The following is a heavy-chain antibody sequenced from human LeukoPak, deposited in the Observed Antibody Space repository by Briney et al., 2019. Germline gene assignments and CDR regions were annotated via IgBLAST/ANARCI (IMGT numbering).Heavy chain of an antibody. Sequence: SVKVSCKASGFTFTSSAMQWVRQARGQRLEWIGWIVVGSGNTNYAQKFQERVTITRVMSTSTAYMELSSLRSEDTAVYYCAAAPDTIDAFDIWGQGTMVTVSS. V-gene: IGHV1-58*02. CDR3: AAAPDTIDAFDI. D-gene: IGHD3-3*01. CDR2: IVVGSGNT. J-gene: IGHJ3*02. CDR1: GFTFTSSA.